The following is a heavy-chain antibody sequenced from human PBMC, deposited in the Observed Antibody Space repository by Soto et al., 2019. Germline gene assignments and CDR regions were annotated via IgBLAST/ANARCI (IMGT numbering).Heavy chain of an antibody. CDR1: GFAFSTYG. CDR3: ATEGGYCIGTRCYGGTQYGMEV. CDR2: ISHDGSNK. Sequence: QMQLVESGGGVVQPGRSLRLSCAASGFAFSTYGMKWVRQAPGKGLEWVAVISHDGSNKHYGDSMKGRFTISRDNSKNTLYLQMNSVRVEDTDVYYCATEGGYCIGTRCYGGTQYGMEVWGQGTTVTVSS. V-gene: IGHV3-30*03. J-gene: IGHJ6*02. D-gene: IGHD2-2*01.